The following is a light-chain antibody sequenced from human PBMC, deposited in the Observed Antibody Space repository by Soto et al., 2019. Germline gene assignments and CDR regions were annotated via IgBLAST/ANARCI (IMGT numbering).Light chain of an antibody. V-gene: IGKV3-15*01. J-gene: IGKJ4*01. CDR1: QTISNT. Sequence: VMTESPATLSVSPGDKVSLFCRANQTISNTLAWYQQKPGQAPRLLIYAASTRATGVSARFSGSGSGTEFTLTISRLKSEDFTMYYCQYYNNWIATFGEGTKVDIK. CDR3: QYYNNWIAT. CDR2: AAS.